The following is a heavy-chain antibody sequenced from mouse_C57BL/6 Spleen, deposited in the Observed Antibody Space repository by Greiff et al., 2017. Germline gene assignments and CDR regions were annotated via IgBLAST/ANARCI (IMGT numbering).Heavy chain of an antibody. CDR1: GFNIKDDY. CDR2: IDPENGDT. CDR3: TNGGLGY. V-gene: IGHV14-4*01. Sequence: VQLKESGAELVRPGASVKLSCTASGFNIKDDYMHWVKQRPEQGLEWIGWIDPENGDTEYASKFQGKATITADTSSNTAYLQLSSLTSEDTAVYYCTNGGLGYWGQGTSVTVSS. J-gene: IGHJ4*01.